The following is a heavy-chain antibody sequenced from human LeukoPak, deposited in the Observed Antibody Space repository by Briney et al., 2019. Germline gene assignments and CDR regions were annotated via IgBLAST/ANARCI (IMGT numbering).Heavy chain of an antibody. J-gene: IGHJ6*02. CDR3: AKNLLRNLPYYYYYGMDV. V-gene: IGHV3-30*18. D-gene: IGHD1-14*01. CDR1: GFTFSSYG. Sequence: GGSLRLSCEASGFTFSSYGMHWVRQAPGKGLEWVAVISYDGSNKYYADSVKGRFTISRDNSKNTLYLQMNSLRAEDTAVYYCAKNLLRNLPYYYYYGMDVWGQGTTVTVSS. CDR2: ISYDGSNK.